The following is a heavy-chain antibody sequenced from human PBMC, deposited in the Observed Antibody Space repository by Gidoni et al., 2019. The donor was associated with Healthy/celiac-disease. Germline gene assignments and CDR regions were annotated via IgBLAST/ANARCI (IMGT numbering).Heavy chain of an antibody. CDR3: ARKYFDWLSPYYYYYMDV. D-gene: IGHD3-9*01. Sequence: QVQLVQPGAEVKKPGASVKVSCKASGYTFTSYDINWVRQATGQGLEWMGWMNPNSGNTGYAQKFQGRVTMTRNTSISTAYMELSSLRSEDTAVYYCARKYFDWLSPYYYYYMDVWGKGTTVTVSS. J-gene: IGHJ6*03. V-gene: IGHV1-8*01. CDR1: GYTFTSYD. CDR2: MNPNSGNT.